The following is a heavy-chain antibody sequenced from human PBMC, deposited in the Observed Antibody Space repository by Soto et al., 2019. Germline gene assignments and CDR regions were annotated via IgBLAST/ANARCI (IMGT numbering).Heavy chain of an antibody. CDR1: GGTFRNDA. D-gene: IGHD2-21*01. J-gene: IGHJ4*02. Sequence: QVQLLQSGAEVKSPGSSVKVSCKASGGTFRNDAFSWVRQAPGQGPEGVGGIIPLFGTPNYAQDCQGSVIITAVESSSTTYLGLASLRSQDTAVYYCARERVGEIATGGYFARWGQGTLVIVSS. CDR2: IIPLFGTP. CDR3: ARERVGEIATGGYFAR. V-gene: IGHV1-69*01.